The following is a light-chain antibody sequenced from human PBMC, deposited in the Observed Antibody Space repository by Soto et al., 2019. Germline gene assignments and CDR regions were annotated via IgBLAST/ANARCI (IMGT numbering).Light chain of an antibody. CDR1: SSDVGGYKY. CDR2: DVT. J-gene: IGLJ1*01. Sequence: QSALTQPASVSGSPGQSITISCTGTSSDVGGYKYVSWYQQHPDKAPKLIIYDVTNRPSGISNRFSGSKSGNTASLTISGLQAEGEADYYCSSYPSSSSYVFGTGTKVTVL. V-gene: IGLV2-14*01. CDR3: SSYPSSSSYV.